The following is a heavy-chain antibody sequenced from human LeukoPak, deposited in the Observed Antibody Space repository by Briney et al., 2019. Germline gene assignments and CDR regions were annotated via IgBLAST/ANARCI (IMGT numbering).Heavy chain of an antibody. CDR1: GFTFSSYS. D-gene: IGHD3-10*01. J-gene: IGHJ4*02. CDR3: ARDTTKGYYGSGSYLY. Sequence: KPGGSLRLSCAASGFTFSSYSMNWVRQAPGKGLEWVSSLSSSSSYIYYADSVKGRFTISRDNAKNSLYLQMNSLRAEDTAVYYCARDTTKGYYGSGSYLYWGQGTLVTVSS. V-gene: IGHV3-21*01. CDR2: LSSSSSYI.